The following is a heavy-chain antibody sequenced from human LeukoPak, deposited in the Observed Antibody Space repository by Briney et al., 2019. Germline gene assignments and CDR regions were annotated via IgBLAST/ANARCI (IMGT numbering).Heavy chain of an antibody. Sequence: PGGSLRLSCAASGFTFSSYSTYWVRQAPGKGLEWVSYISSSSNTIYYADSVKGRFTISRDNSKNTVYLQMNSLRAEDTAVYYCANLDDAFHIWGQGTMVTVSS. V-gene: IGHV3-48*01. CDR2: ISSSSNTI. CDR3: ANLDDAFHI. CDR1: GFTFSSYS. D-gene: IGHD1-1*01. J-gene: IGHJ3*02.